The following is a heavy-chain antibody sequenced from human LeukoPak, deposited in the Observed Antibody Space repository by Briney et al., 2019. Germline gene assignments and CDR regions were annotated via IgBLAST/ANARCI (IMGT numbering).Heavy chain of an antibody. D-gene: IGHD3-22*01. J-gene: IGHJ3*02. V-gene: IGHV3-48*01. CDR2: ISSSSSTI. CDR3: ARSLPNYYDSSGSHAFDI. CDR1: GFTFSSFG. Sequence: GGTLRLSCAASGFTFSSFGMSWVRQAPGKGLEWVSYISSSSSTIYYADSVKGRFTISRDNAKNSLYLQMNSLRAEDTAVYYCARSLPNYYDSSGSHAFDIWGQGTMVTVSS.